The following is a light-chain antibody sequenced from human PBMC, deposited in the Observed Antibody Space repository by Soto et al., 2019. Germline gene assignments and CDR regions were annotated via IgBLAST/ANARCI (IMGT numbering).Light chain of an antibody. V-gene: IGKV3-11*01. CDR1: QTISSY. CDR2: DAS. Sequence: EIVLTQSPATLSLSPGERATLSCRASQTISSYLAWYQQKPGQAPRLLIYDASNRAAGIPARFSGFGSGTDFTLTISSLDPEDVAIYYCQQRTNWPLTFGGGTNVEI. J-gene: IGKJ4*01. CDR3: QQRTNWPLT.